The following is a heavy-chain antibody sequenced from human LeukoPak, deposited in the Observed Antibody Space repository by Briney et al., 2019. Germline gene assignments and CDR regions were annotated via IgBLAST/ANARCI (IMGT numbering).Heavy chain of an antibody. CDR1: GFTFSSYA. D-gene: IGHD6-19*01. V-gene: IGHV3-30*04. CDR2: ISYDGSNK. CDR3: ATSLGYSSGWYPLAFDY. J-gene: IGHJ4*02. Sequence: GGSLRLSCAASGFTFSSYAMHWVRQAPGKGLEWVAVISYDGSNKYYADSVKGRFTISRDNSKNTLYLQMNSLRAEDTAVYYCATSLGYSSGWYPLAFDYWGQGTLVTVSS.